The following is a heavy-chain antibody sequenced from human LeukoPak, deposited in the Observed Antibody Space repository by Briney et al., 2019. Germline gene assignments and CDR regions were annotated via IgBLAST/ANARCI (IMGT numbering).Heavy chain of an antibody. CDR1: GFTFSSYS. D-gene: IGHD3-22*01. CDR3: ARLYYYDSSGYYYP. V-gene: IGHV3-53*04. Sequence: GGSLRLSCAASGFTFSSYSMNWVRQAPGKGLEWVSVIYSGGSTYYADSVKGRFTISRHNPKNTLYLQMNSLRAEDTAVYYCARLYYYDSSGYYYPWGQGTLVTVSS. J-gene: IGHJ5*02. CDR2: IYSGGST.